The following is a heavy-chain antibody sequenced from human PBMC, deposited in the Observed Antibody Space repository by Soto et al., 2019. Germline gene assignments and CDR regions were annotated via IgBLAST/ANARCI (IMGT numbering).Heavy chain of an antibody. Sequence: AGGSLRLYCAASGFTFSSYGMHWVRQDPGKGLEWVAVISYDGSNKYYADSVKGRFTISRDNSKNTLYLQMNSLRAEDTAVYYCAKEISVYYDILTGSPPADYWGQGTLVTVSS. CDR2: ISYDGSNK. CDR3: AKEISVYYDILTGSPPADY. V-gene: IGHV3-30*18. D-gene: IGHD3-9*01. CDR1: GFTFSSYG. J-gene: IGHJ4*02.